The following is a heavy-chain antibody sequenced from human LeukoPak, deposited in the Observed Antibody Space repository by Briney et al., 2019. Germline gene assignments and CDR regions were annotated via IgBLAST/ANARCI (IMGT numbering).Heavy chain of an antibody. V-gene: IGHV1-69*13. CDR1: GGTFSSYA. D-gene: IGHD3-22*01. CDR2: IIPIFGTA. Sequence: SSVKVSCKASGGTFSSYAISWVRQAPGQGLEWMGGIIPIFGTANYAQKFQGRVTITADESTSTAYMELSSLRSEDTAVYYCARRAGALYYYDTSGPFDHWGRGTLVTVSS. CDR3: ARRAGALYYYDTSGPFDH. J-gene: IGHJ4*02.